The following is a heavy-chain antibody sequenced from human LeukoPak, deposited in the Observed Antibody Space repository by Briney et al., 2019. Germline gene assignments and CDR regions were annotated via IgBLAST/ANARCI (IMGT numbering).Heavy chain of an antibody. V-gene: IGHV3-23*01. J-gene: IGHJ4*02. CDR3: AKDRGSGWYLLDY. D-gene: IGHD6-19*01. CDR2: ISGGGGTT. Sequence: PGGSLRLSCAASGFTFISYAMNWVRQAPGKGLEWVSAISGGGGTTYFADSVKGRFTISIDNSKNTLYLQMNSLRAEDTAVYYCAKDRGSGWYLLDYWGQGTLVTVSS. CDR1: GFTFISYA.